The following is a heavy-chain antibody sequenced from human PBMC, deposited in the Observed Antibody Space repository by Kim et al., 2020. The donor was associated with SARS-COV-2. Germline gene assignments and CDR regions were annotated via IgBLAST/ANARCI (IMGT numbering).Heavy chain of an antibody. D-gene: IGHD6-19*01. CDR2: ISGGSDST. J-gene: IGHJ4*02. CDR1: GFTFNTFF. V-gene: IGHV3-23*01. Sequence: GGSLRLSCTASGFTFNTFFMAWVRHAPGRGLEWVSAISGGSDSTYYADSVKGRFAISRDNSKNTLYLQMNSLRAEDTAVYFCAKTGQQLATTGWFKGLDFWGQGALGTVSS. CDR3: AKTGQQLATTGWFKGLDF.